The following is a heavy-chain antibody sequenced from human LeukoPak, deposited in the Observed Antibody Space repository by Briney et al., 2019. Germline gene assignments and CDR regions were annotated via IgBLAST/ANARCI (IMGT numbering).Heavy chain of an antibody. Sequence: PGGSLRLSCAASGFTFSSYSMNWVRQAPGKGLEWVSSVSSSSSYIYYADSVKGRFTISRDNAKNSLYLQMNSLRAEDTAVYYCAKGRYYYDSSGVHDAFDIWGQGTMVTVSS. CDR2: VSSSSSYI. V-gene: IGHV3-21*04. CDR3: AKGRYYYDSSGVHDAFDI. D-gene: IGHD3-22*01. CDR1: GFTFSSYS. J-gene: IGHJ3*02.